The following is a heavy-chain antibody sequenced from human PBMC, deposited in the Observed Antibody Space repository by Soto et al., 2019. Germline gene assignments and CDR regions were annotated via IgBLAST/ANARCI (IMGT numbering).Heavy chain of an antibody. CDR2: ISGSGGST. CDR3: AHVMRQWVGNDAFDI. CDR1: GFTFSSYA. D-gene: IGHD6-19*01. J-gene: IGHJ3*02. V-gene: IGHV3-23*01. Sequence: EVQLLESGGGLVQPGGSLRLSCAASGFTFSSYAMSWVRQAPGKGLEWVSAISGSGGSTYYADSVKGRFTISRDNSKNKLNLQMNSLRADYTYVNYCAHVMRQWVGNDAFDIWGQGTMVTVSS.